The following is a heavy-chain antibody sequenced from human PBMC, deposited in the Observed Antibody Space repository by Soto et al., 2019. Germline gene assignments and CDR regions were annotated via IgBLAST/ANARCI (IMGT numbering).Heavy chain of an antibody. CDR3: ARHVRGNGWAYYYYGMDV. Sequence: PSETLSLTYTVSGGSISSYYWSWIRQPPGKGLEWIGYIYYSGSTNYNPSLKSRVTISVDTSKNQFSLKLSSVTAADTAVYYCARHVRGNGWAYYYYGMDVWGQGTTVTVSS. V-gene: IGHV4-59*08. CDR1: GGSISSYY. CDR2: IYYSGST. J-gene: IGHJ6*02. D-gene: IGHD6-25*01.